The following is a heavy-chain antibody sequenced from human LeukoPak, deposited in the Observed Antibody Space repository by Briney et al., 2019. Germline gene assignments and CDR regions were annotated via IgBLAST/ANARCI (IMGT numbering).Heavy chain of an antibody. CDR2: IYSSGST. D-gene: IGHD6-25*01. J-gene: IGHJ5*02. CDR1: GVSISSSSYY. CDR3: ARVAAGGWFDP. V-gene: IGHV4-39*01. Sequence: SETLSLTCNVAGVSISSSSYYWGWIRQPPGKGLEWIGSIYSSGSTYYNSSLKSRVTISIDTSKNQFSLKLSSVTAADTAVYYCARVAAGGWFDPWGQGTLVTVSS.